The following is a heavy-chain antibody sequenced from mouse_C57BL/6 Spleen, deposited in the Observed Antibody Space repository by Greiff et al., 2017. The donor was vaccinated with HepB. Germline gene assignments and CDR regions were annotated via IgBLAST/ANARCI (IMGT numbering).Heavy chain of an antibody. D-gene: IGHD2-1*01. CDR3: AIYGNFSWFAY. J-gene: IGHJ3*01. V-gene: IGHV1-74*01. Sequence: QVQLQQSGAELVKPGASVKVSFKASGYTFTSYWMHWVKQRPGQGLEWIGRIHPSDSDTNYNQKFKGKATLTVDKSSSTAYMQLSSLTSEDSAVYYCAIYGNFSWFAYWGQGTLVTVSA. CDR1: GYTFTSYW. CDR2: IHPSDSDT.